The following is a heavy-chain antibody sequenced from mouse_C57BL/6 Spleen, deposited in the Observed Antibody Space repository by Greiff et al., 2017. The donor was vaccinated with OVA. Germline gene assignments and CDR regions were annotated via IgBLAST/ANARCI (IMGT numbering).Heavy chain of an antibody. CDR2: IHPNSGST. D-gene: IGHD2-1*01. CDR3: ARRFNYPAMDY. J-gene: IGHJ4*01. V-gene: IGHV1-64*01. Sequence: QVQLKQPGAELVKPGASVKLSCKASGYTFTSYWMHWVKQRPGQGLEWIGMIHPNSGSTNYNEKFKSKATLTVDKSSSTAYMQLSSLTSEDSAVYYCARRFNYPAMDYWGQGTSVTVSS. CDR1: GYTFTSYW.